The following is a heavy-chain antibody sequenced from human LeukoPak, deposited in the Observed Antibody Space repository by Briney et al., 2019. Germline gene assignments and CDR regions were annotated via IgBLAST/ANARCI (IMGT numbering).Heavy chain of an antibody. CDR3: ARGPRFLGWLTAPDDY. CDR1: GYTFTSYG. Sequence: ASVKVSCKASGYTFTSYGISWVRQAPGQGLEWMGWISAYNGNTNYAQKLQGRVTMTTDTSTSTAYMELRSLRSDDTAVYYCARGPRFLGWLTAPDDYWGQGTLVTVSS. J-gene: IGHJ4*02. CDR2: ISAYNGNT. D-gene: IGHD3-3*01. V-gene: IGHV1-18*01.